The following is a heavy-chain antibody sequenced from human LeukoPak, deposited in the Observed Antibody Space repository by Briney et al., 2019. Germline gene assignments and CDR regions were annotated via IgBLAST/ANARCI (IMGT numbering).Heavy chain of an antibody. D-gene: IGHD3-10*01. J-gene: IGHJ6*03. Sequence: SETLSLTCTVSGGSISSYYWSWIRQPAGKGLEYIGRVYSSGSTDSNPSLRSRLTMSVDMSKNQLSLKLSSVTAADTAVYYCARLARFGELLPYFYYMDVWGKGTTVTVSS. CDR1: GGSISSYY. V-gene: IGHV4-4*07. CDR3: ARLARFGELLPYFYYMDV. CDR2: VYSSGST.